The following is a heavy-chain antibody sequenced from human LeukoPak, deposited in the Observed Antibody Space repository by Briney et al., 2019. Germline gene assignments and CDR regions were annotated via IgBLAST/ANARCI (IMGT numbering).Heavy chain of an antibody. CDR2: MNPNNGNT. CDR1: GYTFTSYD. D-gene: IGHD3-10*01. CDR3: ARVVYGSGSYFNYNWFDP. V-gene: IGHV1-8*01. Sequence: ASVKVSCKASGYTFTSYDINWVRQATGQGLEWMGWMNPNNGNTDFAQKFQGRVTMTRNTSISTVYMELSSLRSEDTAVYYCARVVYGSGSYFNYNWFDPWGQGTLVTVSS. J-gene: IGHJ5*02.